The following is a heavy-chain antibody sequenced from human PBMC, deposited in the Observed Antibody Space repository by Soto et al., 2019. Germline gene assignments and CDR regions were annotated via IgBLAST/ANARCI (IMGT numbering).Heavy chain of an antibody. CDR2: VNTDGSAT. CDR3: VREPGAFISTWSFCFDS. Sequence: HPGGSLRLSCAASGFPFSRSFMHWVRQAPGKGLVWVARVNTDGSATVYAGSVKGRFTISRDNVRNTVSLEMNDLRAEDTAVYFCVREPGAFISTWSFCFDSRGQGTLVTVSS. D-gene: IGHD2-2*01. CDR1: GFPFSRSF. J-gene: IGHJ4*02. V-gene: IGHV3-74*01.